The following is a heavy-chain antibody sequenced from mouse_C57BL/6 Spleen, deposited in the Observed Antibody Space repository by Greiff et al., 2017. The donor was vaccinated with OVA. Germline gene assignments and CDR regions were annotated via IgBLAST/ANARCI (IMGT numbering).Heavy chain of an antibody. CDR3: AREDYDPWFAY. CDR1: GYAFTNYL. CDR2: INPGSGGT. V-gene: IGHV1-54*01. D-gene: IGHD2-4*01. Sequence: QVQLQQSGAELVRPGTSVKVSCKASGYAFTNYLIEWVKQRPGQGLEWIGVINPGSGGTNYNEKFKGKATLTADKSSSTAYMQLSSLTSEDSAVYFCAREDYDPWFAYWGQGTLVTVSA. J-gene: IGHJ3*01.